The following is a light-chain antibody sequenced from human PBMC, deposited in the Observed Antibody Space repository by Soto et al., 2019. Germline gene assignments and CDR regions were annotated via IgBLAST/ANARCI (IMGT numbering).Light chain of an antibody. CDR3: QQYGSWT. J-gene: IGKJ1*01. CDR1: ETISSDK. CDR2: GTF. V-gene: IGKV3-20*01. Sequence: DIVMTQSTDSLAVSPGERATLSCRASETISSDKLAWYQQKPGQPPSLVIYGTFSRATGIPDQFSGRGSGTDFTLTISRLEPEDSAIYYCQQYGSWTFGQGTKVEI.